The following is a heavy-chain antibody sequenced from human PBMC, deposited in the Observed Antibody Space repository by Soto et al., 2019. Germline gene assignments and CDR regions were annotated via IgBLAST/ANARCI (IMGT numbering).Heavy chain of an antibody. CDR2: ISGSGGST. V-gene: IGHV3-23*01. D-gene: IGHD2-15*01. CDR1: GFTFSSYA. CDR3: ARKDIVVVVAAYFDY. J-gene: IGHJ4*02. Sequence: GGSLRLSCAASGFTFSSYAMSWVRQAPGKGLEWVSAISGSGGSTYYADSVKGRFTISRDNSKNTLYLQMNSLRAEDTAVYYCARKDIVVVVAAYFDYWGQGTLVTVSS.